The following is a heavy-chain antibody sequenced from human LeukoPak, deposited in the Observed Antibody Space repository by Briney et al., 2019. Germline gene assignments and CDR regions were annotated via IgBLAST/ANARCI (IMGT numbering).Heavy chain of an antibody. CDR1: GFTFSSYA. CDR3: ARQLGRGYSYGLVYFDY. V-gene: IGHV3-30*14. D-gene: IGHD5-18*01. J-gene: IGHJ4*02. CDR2: ISYDGSNK. Sequence: GGSLRLSCAASGFTFSSYAMHWVRQAPGKGLEWVAVISYDGSNKYYADSVKGRFTISRDNSKNTLYLQMNSLRAEDTAVYYCARQLGRGYSYGLVYFDYWGQGTLVTVSS.